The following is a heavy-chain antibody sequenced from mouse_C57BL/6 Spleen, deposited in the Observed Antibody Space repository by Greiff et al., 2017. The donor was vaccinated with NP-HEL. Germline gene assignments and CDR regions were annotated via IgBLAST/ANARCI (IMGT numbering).Heavy chain of an antibody. CDR1: GFTFSSYG. Sequence: EVQLVESGGDLVKPGGSLKLSCAASGFTFSSYGMSWVRQTPDKRLEWVATISSGGSYTYYPDSVKGRFTISRDNAKNTLYLQMSSLKSEDTAMYYCARHGVDYLDYWGQGTTLTVSS. V-gene: IGHV5-6*01. CDR2: ISSGGSYT. J-gene: IGHJ2*01. CDR3: ARHGVDYLDY.